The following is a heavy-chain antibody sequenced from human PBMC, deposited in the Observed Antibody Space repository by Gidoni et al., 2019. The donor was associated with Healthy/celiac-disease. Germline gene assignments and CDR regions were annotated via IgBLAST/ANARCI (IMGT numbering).Heavy chain of an antibody. CDR3: TRDGHYYGSGRASFDM. Sequence: QVQLVESGGGVVQPGRSLRLSCAASGFTFSGYAMHWVRQAPGKGLEWVAIIWYDGSNKYYADSVKGRFTISRDNSNNTLHLQMNSLRAEDTAVYYCTRDGHYYGSGRASFDMWGQGTMVTVSS. CDR1: GFTFSGYA. J-gene: IGHJ3*02. V-gene: IGHV3-33*01. D-gene: IGHD3-10*01. CDR2: IWYDGSNK.